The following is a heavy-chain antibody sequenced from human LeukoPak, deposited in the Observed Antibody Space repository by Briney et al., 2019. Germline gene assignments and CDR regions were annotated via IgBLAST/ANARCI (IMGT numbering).Heavy chain of an antibody. J-gene: IGHJ6*03. V-gene: IGHV1-46*01. CDR2: INPSGGST. CDR1: GYTFTGYY. CDR3: ARDPSYGDYVSGYYYYMDV. D-gene: IGHD4-17*01. Sequence: GASVKVSCKASGYTFTGYYMHWARQAPGQGLEWMGIINPSGGSTSYAQKFQGRVTMTRDMSTSTVYMELSSLRSEDTAVYYCARDPSYGDYVSGYYYYMDVWGKGTTVTVSS.